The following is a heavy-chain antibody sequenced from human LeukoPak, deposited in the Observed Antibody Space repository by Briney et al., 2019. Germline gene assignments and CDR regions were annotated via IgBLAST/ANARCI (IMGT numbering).Heavy chain of an antibody. CDR1: GFSITSAYY. Sequence: SETLSLTCAVSGFSITSAYYWGWIRQPPGKRLEWIGSFYHSGSTYYNPSLKSRVTISVYTSKNQLSLKLRSVTATDTAVYYCVKAWPMFWGQGILVTVSS. D-gene: IGHD3-10*02. J-gene: IGHJ4*02. V-gene: IGHV4-38-2*01. CDR2: FYHSGST. CDR3: VKAWPMF.